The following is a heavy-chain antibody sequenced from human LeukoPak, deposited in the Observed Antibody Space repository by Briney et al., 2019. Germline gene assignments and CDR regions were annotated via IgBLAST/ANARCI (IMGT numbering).Heavy chain of an antibody. CDR1: GGSISSGDYY. V-gene: IGHV4-30-4*08. CDR2: IYYSGST. D-gene: IGHD3-10*01. CDR3: ATGTLTMVRGVRYYYYYMDV. Sequence: SETLSLTCTVSGGSISSGDYYWSWIRQPPGKGMEWIVYIYYSGSTYYNPSLKSRVTISEDTSKNQFSLKLSSVTAADTAVYYCATGTLTMVRGVRYYYYYMDVWGKGTTVTVSS. J-gene: IGHJ6*03.